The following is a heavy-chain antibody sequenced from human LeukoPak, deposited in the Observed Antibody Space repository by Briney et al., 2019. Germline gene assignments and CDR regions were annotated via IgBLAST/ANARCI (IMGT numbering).Heavy chain of an antibody. CDR1: GFTFSSYA. Sequence: QPGGSLRLSCAASGFTFSSYAMSWVRRAQGKGLEWVSAISGSGGSTYYADSVKGRFTISRANSKNTLYLQMNSLRAEDTAVYYCAKAGDYDDFDYWGQGTLVTVSS. J-gene: IGHJ4*02. V-gene: IGHV3-23*01. D-gene: IGHD4-17*01. CDR2: ISGSGGST. CDR3: AKAGDYDDFDY.